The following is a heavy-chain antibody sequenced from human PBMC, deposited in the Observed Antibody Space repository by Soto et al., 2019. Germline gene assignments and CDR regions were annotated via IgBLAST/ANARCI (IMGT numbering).Heavy chain of an antibody. V-gene: IGHV1-69*13. CDR1: GGTFSSYA. D-gene: IGHD6-6*01. CDR3: ARVRLEYTDYYGMDV. CDR2: IIPIFGTA. J-gene: IGHJ6*04. Sequence: ASVKVSCKASGGTFSSYAISWVRQAPGQGLEWMGGIIPIFGTANYAQKFQGRVTITADESTSTAYMGLSSLRSEDTAVYYCARVRLEYTDYYGMDVRGNWTTVTVSS.